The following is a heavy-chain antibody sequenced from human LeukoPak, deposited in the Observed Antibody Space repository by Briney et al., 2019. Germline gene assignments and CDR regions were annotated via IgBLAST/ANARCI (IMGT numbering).Heavy chain of an antibody. V-gene: IGHV4-59*01. CDR2: IYYSGST. D-gene: IGHD6-13*01. J-gene: IGHJ2*01. Sequence: PSETLSLTCTVSGGYIRSYYWSWIRQPLGKGLEWIGYIYYSGSTNYNPSLKSRVTISVDTSKKQLSLKLSSVTAADTAVYYCARVYYSSSYDYWYFDLWGRGTLVTVSS. CDR3: ARVYYSSSYDYWYFDL. CDR1: GGYIRSYY.